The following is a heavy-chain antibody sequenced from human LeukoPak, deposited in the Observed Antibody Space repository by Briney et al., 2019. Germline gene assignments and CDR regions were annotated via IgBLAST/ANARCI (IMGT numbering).Heavy chain of an antibody. Sequence: GGSLRLSCAASGFTFSGSAMHWVRQASGKGLEWVGRIRSKANSYATAYAASVKGRFTISRDDSKNTAYLQMNSLKTEETAVYYCTRDVHRGWGGSYRRFDYWGQGTLVTVSS. CDR1: GFTFSGSA. J-gene: IGHJ4*02. CDR2: IRSKANSYAT. D-gene: IGHD3-16*02. V-gene: IGHV3-73*01. CDR3: TRDVHRGWGGSYRRFDY.